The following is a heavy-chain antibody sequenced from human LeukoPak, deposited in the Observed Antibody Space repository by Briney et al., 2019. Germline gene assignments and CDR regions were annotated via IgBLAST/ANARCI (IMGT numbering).Heavy chain of an antibody. CDR3: AKDPAGVAGSIFDY. Sequence: HPGRSLRLSCAASGFTFSSDGMHWVRQAPGKGLQWVAGIWYDGSNKYYADSVKGRFTISRDNSKNTLNLQMNSLRAEDTAVYYCAKDPAGVAGSIFDYWGQGTLVTVSS. V-gene: IGHV3-33*06. J-gene: IGHJ4*02. CDR1: GFTFSSDG. D-gene: IGHD6-19*01. CDR2: IWYDGSNK.